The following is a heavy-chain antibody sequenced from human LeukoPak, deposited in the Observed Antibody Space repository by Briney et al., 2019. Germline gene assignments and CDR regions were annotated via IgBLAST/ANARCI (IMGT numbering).Heavy chain of an antibody. CDR1: GFTFSNAW. CDR2: IKSKTDGGTT. J-gene: IGHJ3*02. CDR3: AKEAPLDAFDI. Sequence: GGSLRLSCAASGFTFSNAWMSWVRQAPGKGLEWVGRIKSKTDGGTTDYAAPVKGRFTISRDDSKNTLYLQMNSLRAEDTAVYYCAKEAPLDAFDIWGQGTMVTVSS. V-gene: IGHV3-15*01.